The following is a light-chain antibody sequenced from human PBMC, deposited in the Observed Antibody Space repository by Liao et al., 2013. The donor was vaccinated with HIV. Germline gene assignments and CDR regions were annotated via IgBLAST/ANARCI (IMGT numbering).Light chain of an antibody. CDR3: QAWDSSKGV. CDR1: ALPKQY. V-gene: IGLV3-25*02. CDR2: RDN. J-gene: IGLJ1*01. Sequence: SYELTQPPSVSVSPGQTARITCSGDALPKQYAYWYQQKPGQAPVLVIYRDNERPSGIPERFSGSNSGNTATLTISGTQAMDEAGYYCQAWDSSKGVFGTGTKVTVL.